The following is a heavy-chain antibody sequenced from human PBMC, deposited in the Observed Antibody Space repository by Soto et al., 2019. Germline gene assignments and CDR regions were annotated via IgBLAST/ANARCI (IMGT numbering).Heavy chain of an antibody. D-gene: IGHD3-10*01. J-gene: IGHJ4*02. Sequence: ASVKVSCKASRYTFTSYGISWVRQAPGQGLEWMGWISAYNGNTNYAQKLQGRVTMTTDTSTSTAYMELRSLRSDDTAVYYCARHNYGSGSTYFEYWGQGTLVTVSS. V-gene: IGHV1-18*01. CDR2: ISAYNGNT. CDR3: ARHNYGSGSTYFEY. CDR1: RYTFTSYG.